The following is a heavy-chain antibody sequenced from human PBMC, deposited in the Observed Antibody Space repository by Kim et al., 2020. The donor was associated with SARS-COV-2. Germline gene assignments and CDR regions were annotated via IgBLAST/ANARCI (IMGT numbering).Heavy chain of an antibody. V-gene: IGHV2-70*01. Sequence: DDDKYYSTYLKTRLTISKDTSKNQVVLTMTNMDPVDTATYYCARKIHMDVWGKGTTVTVSS. J-gene: IGHJ6*03. CDR2: DDDK. CDR3: ARKIHMDV.